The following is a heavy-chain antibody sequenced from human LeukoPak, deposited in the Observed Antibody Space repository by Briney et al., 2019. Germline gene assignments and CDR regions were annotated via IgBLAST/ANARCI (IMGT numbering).Heavy chain of an antibody. D-gene: IGHD2-2*01. CDR2: ISYDGSNK. J-gene: IGHJ3*02. Sequence: PGGSLRLSCAASGFTFSSYGMHWVRQAPGKGLEWVTLISYDGSNKYYADSVKGRFTVSRDNSKSTLYLQMNSLRAEDTAVYYCARARYCSSTSCRDAFDIWGQGTMVTVSS. V-gene: IGHV3-30*19. CDR3: ARARYCSSTSCRDAFDI. CDR1: GFTFSSYG.